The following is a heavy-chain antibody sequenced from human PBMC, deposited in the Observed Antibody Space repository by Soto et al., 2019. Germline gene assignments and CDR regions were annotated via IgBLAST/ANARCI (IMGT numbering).Heavy chain of an antibody. CDR3: AKARSSDLDY. V-gene: IGHV3-30*18. D-gene: IGHD6-6*01. CDR2: ISYDGSNK. CDR1: GFTFSSYG. J-gene: IGHJ4*02. Sequence: QVQLVESGGGVVQPGRSLRLSCAASGFTFSSYGMHWVRQAPGKGLEWVAVISYDGSNKYYADSVKGRFTISRDNSKNTLYLQMNSLRAEDTAVYDCAKARSSDLDYWGQGTLVTVSS.